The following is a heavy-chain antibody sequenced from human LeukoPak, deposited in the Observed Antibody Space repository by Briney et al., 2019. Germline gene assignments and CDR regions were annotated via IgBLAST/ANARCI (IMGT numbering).Heavy chain of an antibody. CDR2: INPNSDDR. Sequence: ASVKVSCTASGYTFTSYYMHWVRQAPGQGLEWMGWINPNSDDRNYAPKFQGRVTMTRDTSISRAYMELSRLRSDDTAVYYCARVYDIFGSGSHSDFWGQGTLVTVSS. D-gene: IGHD3-10*01. V-gene: IGHV1-2*02. CDR3: ARVYDIFGSGSHSDF. CDR1: GYTFTSYY. J-gene: IGHJ4*02.